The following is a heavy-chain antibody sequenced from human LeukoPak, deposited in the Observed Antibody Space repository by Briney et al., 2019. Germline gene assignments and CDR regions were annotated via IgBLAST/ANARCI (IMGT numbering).Heavy chain of an antibody. Sequence: PSETLSLTCAVYGGSFSGYYWSWIRQPPGKGLKWIGEINHSGSTNYNPSLKSRVTISVDTSKNQFSLKLSSVTAADTAVYYCARTPRYYDYVWGSYRYLFDYWGQGTLVTVSS. CDR3: ARTPRYYDYVWGSYRYLFDY. CDR2: INHSGST. CDR1: GGSFSGYY. J-gene: IGHJ4*02. D-gene: IGHD3-16*02. V-gene: IGHV4-34*01.